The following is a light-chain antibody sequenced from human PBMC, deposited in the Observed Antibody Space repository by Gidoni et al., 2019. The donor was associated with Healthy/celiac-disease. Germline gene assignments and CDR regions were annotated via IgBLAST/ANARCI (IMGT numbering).Light chain of an antibody. CDR1: HGISSY. CDR3: QQHNSYPPT. CDR2: AAS. Sequence: IQLTQSPSFLSASVGDRVTITCRASHGISSYLAWYQQKPGKAPKLLIYAASTLQSGVPSRFSGSGFGTEFTLTISSLQPEDFATYYCQQHNSYPPTFGQGTKVEIK. V-gene: IGKV1-9*01. J-gene: IGKJ1*01.